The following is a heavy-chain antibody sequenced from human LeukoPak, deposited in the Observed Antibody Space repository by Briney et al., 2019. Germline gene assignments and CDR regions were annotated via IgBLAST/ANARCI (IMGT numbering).Heavy chain of an antibody. CDR2: ISSSGGST. J-gene: IGHJ4*02. D-gene: IGHD3-22*01. Sequence: GGSLRLSCAASGFTFSSYAMNWVRQAPGKGLEWVSAISSSGGSTYYADSVKGRFTISRDNSKNTLYLQMNSLRAEDTAVYYCAKDFDYYDSSGYYGYFDYWGQGTLVTVSS. V-gene: IGHV3-23*01. CDR3: AKDFDYYDSSGYYGYFDY. CDR1: GFTFSSYA.